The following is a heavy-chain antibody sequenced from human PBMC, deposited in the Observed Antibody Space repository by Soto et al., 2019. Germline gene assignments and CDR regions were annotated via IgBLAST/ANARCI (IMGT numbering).Heavy chain of an antibody. CDR1: GFSLANYP. D-gene: IGHD6-19*01. Sequence: GGSLRLSCVASGFSLANYPMNWVRQTPGKGLEWISYSSPRGDTIYYADSVEGRFTISRDNARNSLSLHMSSLRDEDSALYYCAKGPHTNVGWPFYFESWGQGVPVTVSS. CDR3: AKGPHTNVGWPFYFES. V-gene: IGHV3-48*02. CDR2: SSPRGDTI. J-gene: IGHJ4*02.